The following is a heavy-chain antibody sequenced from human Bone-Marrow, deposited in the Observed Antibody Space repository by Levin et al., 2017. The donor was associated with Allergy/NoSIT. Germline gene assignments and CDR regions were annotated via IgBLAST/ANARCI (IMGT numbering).Heavy chain of an antibody. J-gene: IGHJ5*02. CDR3: ARERRSGSYSGSAWFDP. CDR2: ISCYNGNT. CDR1: GYRFSDYG. V-gene: IGHV1-18*01. Sequence: ASVKVSCKASGYRFSDYGISWVRQAPGQGLEWMGWISCYNGNTNYAGKFQDRITLTTDTPTRTAYMELRSLTSDDTAVYYCARERRSGSYSGSAWFDPWGQGTLVTVSS. D-gene: IGHD1-26*01.